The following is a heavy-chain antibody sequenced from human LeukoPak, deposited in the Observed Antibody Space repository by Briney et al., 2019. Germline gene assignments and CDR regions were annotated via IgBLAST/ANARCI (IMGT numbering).Heavy chain of an antibody. CDR3: ATNSYSTTKQEHDY. V-gene: IGHV4-39*01. CDR2: IYYSGGT. J-gene: IGHJ4*02. CDR1: GGSISSSSYY. D-gene: IGHD2/OR15-2a*01. Sequence: KPSETLSLTCTVSGGSISSSSYYGGWIRQSPGKGLEWIGTIYYSGGTYYNPSLKSRVTISVDTSKNELSLKLSSVTAADTAVYYCATNSYSTTKQEHDYWGQGALVTVSS.